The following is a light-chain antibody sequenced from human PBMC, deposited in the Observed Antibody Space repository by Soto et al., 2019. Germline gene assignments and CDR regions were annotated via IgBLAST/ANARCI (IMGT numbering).Light chain of an antibody. CDR1: QAIRTA. J-gene: IGKJ1*01. CDR2: AAS. CDR3: LLDFRYFWA. V-gene: IGKV1-6*01. Sequence: AIQLTQSPSPLYASVGDRVTITCRASQAIRTALGWYQQKPGKVPKLLIYAASILQSGVPSRFSGSGSGTDFTLTTSSLQPEDFATYYCLLDFRYFWAFGQGTKVDIK.